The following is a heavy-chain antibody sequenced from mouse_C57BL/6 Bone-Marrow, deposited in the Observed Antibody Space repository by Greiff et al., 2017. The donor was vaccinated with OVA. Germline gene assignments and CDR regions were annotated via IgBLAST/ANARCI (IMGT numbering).Heavy chain of an antibody. CDR3: TRGVYYSNSGAMDY. CDR1: GFHIKDDY. D-gene: IGHD2-5*01. CDR2: IDPENGDT. V-gene: IGHV14-4*01. Sequence: EVKLMESGAELVRPGASVKLSCTASGFHIKDDYMHWVKQRPEQGLEWIGWIDPENGDTEYASKFQGKATITADTSSNTAYLQLSSLQCEDTAVYYWTRGVYYSNSGAMDYWGQGTSVTVSS. J-gene: IGHJ4*01.